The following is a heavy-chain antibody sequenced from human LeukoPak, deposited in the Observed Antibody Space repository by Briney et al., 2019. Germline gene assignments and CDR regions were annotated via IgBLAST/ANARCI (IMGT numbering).Heavy chain of an antibody. V-gene: IGHV3-53*04. CDR2: IYSGGST. D-gene: IGHD5-12*01. CDR3: AGKTLVAYYYGMDV. Sequence: GGSLRLSCAASGFTVSSNYMGWVRQAPGKGLEWVSVIYSGGSTYYADSVKGRFTISRHNSKNTLYLQMNSLRAEDTAVYYCAGKTLVAYYYGMDVWGQGTTVTVSS. CDR1: GFTVSSNY. J-gene: IGHJ6*02.